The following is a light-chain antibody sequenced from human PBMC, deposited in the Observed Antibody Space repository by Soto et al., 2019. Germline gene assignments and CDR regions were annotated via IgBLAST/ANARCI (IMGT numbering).Light chain of an antibody. CDR3: GTWDSSLSAVV. Sequence: QAVVTQPPSVSAAPGQKVTLSCSGSSSNIGNNYVSWYQQLPGTAPKLLIYDNDKRPSGIPDRFSGSKSDTSATLGITGLQTGDEADYYCGTWDSSLSAVVFGGGTKLTVL. CDR1: SSNIGNNY. V-gene: IGLV1-51*01. J-gene: IGLJ2*01. CDR2: DND.